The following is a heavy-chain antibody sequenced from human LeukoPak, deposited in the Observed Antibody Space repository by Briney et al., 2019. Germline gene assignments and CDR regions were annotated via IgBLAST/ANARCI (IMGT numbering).Heavy chain of an antibody. Sequence: VASVTVSCKASGGTFISYAISWVRQAPGQGLEWMGRIIPILGIANYAQKFQGRVTITADKSTSTAYMELSSLRSEDTAVYYCARGDIVVVPAAIRRYTGWGYYFDYWGQGTLVTVSS. CDR2: IIPILGIA. CDR1: GGTFISYA. D-gene: IGHD2-2*02. CDR3: ARGDIVVVPAAIRRYTGWGYYFDY. V-gene: IGHV1-69*04. J-gene: IGHJ4*02.